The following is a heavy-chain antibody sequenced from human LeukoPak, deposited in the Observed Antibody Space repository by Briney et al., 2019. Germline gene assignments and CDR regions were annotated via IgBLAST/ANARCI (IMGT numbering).Heavy chain of an antibody. CDR2: IVVGSGNT. V-gene: IGHV1-58*02. D-gene: IGHD6-13*01. CDR3: AADDQQLIV. CDR1: GFIFSSSA. J-gene: IGHJ4*02. Sequence: SVKVSCKASGFIFSSSAMQWVRQARGQRLEWIGWIVVGSGNTNYAQKFQERVTITRDMPTNTAYMELSSLRSEDTAVYYCAADDQQLIVWGQGTPVTVSS.